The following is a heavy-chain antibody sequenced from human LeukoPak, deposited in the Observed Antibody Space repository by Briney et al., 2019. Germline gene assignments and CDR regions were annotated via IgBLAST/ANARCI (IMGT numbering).Heavy chain of an antibody. CDR3: ARDRLHYDSLTGYPAD. CDR1: GFTFSSYA. CDR2: ISYSGGST. V-gene: IGHV3-23*01. Sequence: GGSLRLSCAASGFTFSSYAMSWVRQAPEKGLEWVSGISYSGGSTHYADSVKGRFTISRDNSKNTLYLQMNSLRAEDTAVYYCARDRLHYDSLTGYPADWGQGTLVTVSS. D-gene: IGHD3-9*01. J-gene: IGHJ4*02.